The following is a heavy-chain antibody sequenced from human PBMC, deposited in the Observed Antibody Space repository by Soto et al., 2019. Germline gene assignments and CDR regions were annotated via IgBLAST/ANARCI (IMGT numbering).Heavy chain of an antibody. J-gene: IGHJ6*02. Sequence: SETLSLTCTVSGGSISSGGYYWSWIRQHPGKGLEWIGYIYYSGSTYYNPSLKSRVTISVDTSKNQFSLKLSSVTAADTAVYYCARDCRSVATPFSSGSDYYYYGMAVWGQGTTVPVSS. V-gene: IGHV4-31*03. CDR1: GGSISSGGYY. D-gene: IGHD3-10*01. CDR2: IYYSGST. CDR3: ARDCRSVATPFSSGSDYYYYGMAV.